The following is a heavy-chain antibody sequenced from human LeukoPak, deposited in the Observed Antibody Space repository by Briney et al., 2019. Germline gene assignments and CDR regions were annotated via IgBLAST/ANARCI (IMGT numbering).Heavy chain of an antibody. CDR2: IYPGDSDT. CDR3: ARYTGSPWYYFDS. CDR1: GYSFTSYW. J-gene: IGHJ4*02. V-gene: IGHV5-51*01. D-gene: IGHD1-26*01. Sequence: GESLKISCKGSGYSFTSYWIGWVRQMPGKGLEWMGIIYPGDSDTRYSPSFQGQVTISADKSISTAYLQWSSLKASDTAMYFCARYTGSPWYYFDSWGQGTLVTVSS.